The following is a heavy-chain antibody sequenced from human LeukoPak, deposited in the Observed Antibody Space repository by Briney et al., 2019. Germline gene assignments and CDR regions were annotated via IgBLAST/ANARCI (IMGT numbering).Heavy chain of an antibody. CDR1: GFTFSSYA. CDR2: ISDDGDNK. Sequence: AGSLRLSCAASGFTFSSYAMHWVRKAPGPGKGLVAVISDDGDNKHYADSVRGRFTISRDNAKNSLYLQMNSLRAEDTAVYYCARDEPWAGYYYYMDVWGKGTTVTVSS. V-gene: IGHV3-30*03. D-gene: IGHD1-14*01. CDR3: ARDEPWAGYYYYMDV. J-gene: IGHJ6*03.